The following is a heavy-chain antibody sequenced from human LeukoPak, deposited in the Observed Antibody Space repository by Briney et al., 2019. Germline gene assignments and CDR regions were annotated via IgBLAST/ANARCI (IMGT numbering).Heavy chain of an antibody. V-gene: IGHV3-23*01. CDR1: GFTFSSYE. D-gene: IGHD6-19*01. CDR3: SKDRGQWLVEVDC. CDR2: ISGSGSST. J-gene: IGHJ4*02. Sequence: GGSLRLSCAASGFTFSSYEMSWVRQAPGKGLGWVSAISGSGSSTYYADSVKGRFSISRDNSKNSLYLQMNSLRAEDTAVYYCSKDRGQWLVEVDCWGQGTLVTVSS.